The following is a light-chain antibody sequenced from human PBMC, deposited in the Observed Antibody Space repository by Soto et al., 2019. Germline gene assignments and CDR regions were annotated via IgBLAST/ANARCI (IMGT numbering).Light chain of an antibody. J-gene: IGKJ4*01. Sequence: EIVLPQSPATLSLSPGERATLSCRASQSVSSYLAWYQQKPGQAPRLLISDASNRATGIPARFSGSGSGTDFTLTISSLEPEDCAVYYCQQRSNWQLTFGGGTKVEIK. CDR3: QQRSNWQLT. V-gene: IGKV3-11*01. CDR1: QSVSSY. CDR2: DAS.